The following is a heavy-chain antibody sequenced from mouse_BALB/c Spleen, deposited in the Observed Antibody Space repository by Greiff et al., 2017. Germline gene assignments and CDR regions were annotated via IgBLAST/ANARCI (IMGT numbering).Heavy chain of an antibody. CDR1: GYSFTGYT. J-gene: IGHJ4*01. CDR2: INPYNGGT. D-gene: IGHD2-1*01. CDR3: ARHYGNYGYYAMDY. V-gene: IGHV1-18*01. Sequence: VQLKESGPELVKPGASMKISCKASGYSFTGYTMNWVKQSHGKNLEWIGLINPYNGGTSYNQKFKGKATLTVDKSSSTAYMELLSLTSEDSAVYYCARHYGNYGYYAMDYWGQGTSVTVSS.